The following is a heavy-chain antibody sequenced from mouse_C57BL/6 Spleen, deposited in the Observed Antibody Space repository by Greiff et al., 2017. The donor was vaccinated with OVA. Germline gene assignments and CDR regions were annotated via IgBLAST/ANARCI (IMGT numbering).Heavy chain of an antibody. CDR3: ARSYYGSSYGYYAMDY. CDR2: INPYNGGT. D-gene: IGHD1-1*01. Sequence: EVQLQESGPVLVKPGASVKMSCKASGYTFTDYYMNWVKQSHGKSLEWIGVINPYNGGTSYNQKFKGKATLTVDKSSSTAYMELNSLTSEDSAVYYCARSYYGSSYGYYAMDYWGQGTSVTVSS. J-gene: IGHJ4*01. CDR1: GYTFTDYY. V-gene: IGHV1-19*01.